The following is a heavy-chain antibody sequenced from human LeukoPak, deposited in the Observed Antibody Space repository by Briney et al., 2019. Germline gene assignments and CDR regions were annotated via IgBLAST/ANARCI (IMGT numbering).Heavy chain of an antibody. J-gene: IGHJ4*02. D-gene: IGHD3-16*01. V-gene: IGHV4-59*01. CDR3: ARVGRGDHTWGSYSFDY. CDR1: GDSISSYY. CDR2: ISYTGST. Sequence: PSETLSLTCTVSGDSISSYYWSWIRQPPGKGLEWIGYISYTGSTNYNPSLRSRVTIAVDTSNNQFSLRLNSVTAADTAAYYCARVGRGDHTWGSYSFDYWGQGTLVTVSS.